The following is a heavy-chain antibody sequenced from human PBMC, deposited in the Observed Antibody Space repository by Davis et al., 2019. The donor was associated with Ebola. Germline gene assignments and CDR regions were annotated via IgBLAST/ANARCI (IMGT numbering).Heavy chain of an antibody. CDR3: AKLFGSSAWYYFDY. V-gene: IGHV3-9*01. D-gene: IGHD6-19*01. CDR2: ISWNSDSI. J-gene: IGHJ4*02. Sequence: PGGSLRLSCAASGFTFDDYAMHWVRQAPGKGLEWVSSISWNSDSIGSADSLRGRFTISRDNSKNTLYLQMSSLRAEDTAVYYCAKLFGSSAWYYFDYWGQGTLVAVSS. CDR1: GFTFDDYA.